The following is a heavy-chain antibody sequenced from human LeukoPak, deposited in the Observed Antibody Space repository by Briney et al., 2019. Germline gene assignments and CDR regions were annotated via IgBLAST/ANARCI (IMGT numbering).Heavy chain of an antibody. D-gene: IGHD6-19*01. CDR3: VKHGSGWSFDY. CDR1: SASISSYY. Sequence: PSETLSLARTVSSASISSYYWGWIRQSPGKGLEWIGYIQNTGGTTYNPSLKSRVRISKDTSKNQFSLQVRSVTAADTAVYYCVKHGSGWSFDYWGQGTLVTVSS. V-gene: IGHV4-59*01. CDR2: IQNTGGT. J-gene: IGHJ4*02.